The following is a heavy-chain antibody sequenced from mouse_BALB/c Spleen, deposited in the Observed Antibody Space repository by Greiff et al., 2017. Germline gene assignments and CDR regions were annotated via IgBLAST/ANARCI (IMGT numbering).Heavy chain of an antibody. D-gene: IGHD2-4*01. CDR3: ARDGNYYDYDGWFAY. CDR2: ISSGSSTI. V-gene: IGHV5-17*02. J-gene: IGHJ3*01. CDR1: GFTFSSFG. Sequence: EVQLVESGGGLVQPGGSRKLSCAASGFTFSSFGMHWVRQAPEKGLEWVAYISSGSSTIYYADTVKGRFTISRDNPKNTLFLQMTSLRSEDTAMYYCARDGNYYDYDGWFAYWGQGTLVTVSA.